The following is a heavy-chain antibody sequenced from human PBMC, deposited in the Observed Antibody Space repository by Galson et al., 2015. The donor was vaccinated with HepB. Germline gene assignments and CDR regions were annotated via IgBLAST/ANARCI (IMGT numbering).Heavy chain of an antibody. CDR2: INPSGGST. CDR3: ARGCERTGTYYYYGMDV. CDR1: GYTFTSYS. J-gene: IGHJ6*02. V-gene: IGHV1-46*01. D-gene: IGHD1-1*01. Sequence: SVKVSCKASGYTFTSYSMHWVRQAPGQGLEWMGIINPSGGSTSYAQKFQGRVTMTRDTSTSTVYMELSSLRSEDTAVYYCARGCERTGTYYYYGMDVWGQGTTVTVSS.